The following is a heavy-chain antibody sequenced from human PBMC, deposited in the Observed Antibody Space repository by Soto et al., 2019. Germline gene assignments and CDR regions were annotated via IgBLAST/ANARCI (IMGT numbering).Heavy chain of an antibody. D-gene: IGHD6-13*01. CDR1: GFTFSSYA. Sequence: GGSLRLSCAASGFTFSSYAMSWVRQAPGKGQEWVSAISGSGGSTYYADSVKGRFTISRDNSKNTLYLQMNSLRAEDTAVYYCAKALRYSSSWRVGVDSYDYYYGMDVWGQGTTVTVSS. CDR3: AKALRYSSSWRVGVDSYDYYYGMDV. CDR2: ISGSGGST. V-gene: IGHV3-23*01. J-gene: IGHJ6*02.